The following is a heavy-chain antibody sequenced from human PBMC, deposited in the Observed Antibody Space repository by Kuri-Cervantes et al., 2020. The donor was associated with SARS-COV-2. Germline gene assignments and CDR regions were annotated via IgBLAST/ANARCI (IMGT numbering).Heavy chain of an antibody. CDR3: ARDGAARRLYMDV. CDR2: ISSSSSYI. CDR1: GFTFSSYS. Sequence: GESLKISCAASGFTFSSYSVNWVRQAPEKGLEWVSSISSSSSYIYYADSVKGRFTISRDNAKNSLYLQMNSLRAEDTAVYYCARDGAARRLYMDVWGKGTTVTVSS. J-gene: IGHJ6*03. V-gene: IGHV3-21*01. D-gene: IGHD6-6*01.